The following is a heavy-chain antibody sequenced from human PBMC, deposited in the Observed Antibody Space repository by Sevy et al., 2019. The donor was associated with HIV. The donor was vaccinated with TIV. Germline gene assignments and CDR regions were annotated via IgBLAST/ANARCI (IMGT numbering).Heavy chain of an antibody. J-gene: IGHJ6*02. D-gene: IGHD3-10*01. Sequence: ASVKVSCKASGYTFTSYDINWVRQATGQGLEWMGWMNPNSGNTGYAQKFQGRVTMTRNTSISTAYMELSSLRSEDTAMYYCARRRGVDYYYYYGMDVWGQGTTVTVSS. CDR3: ARRRGVDYYYYYGMDV. CDR2: MNPNSGNT. V-gene: IGHV1-8*01. CDR1: GYTFTSYD.